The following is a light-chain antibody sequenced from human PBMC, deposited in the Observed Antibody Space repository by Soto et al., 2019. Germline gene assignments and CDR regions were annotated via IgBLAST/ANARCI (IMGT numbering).Light chain of an antibody. Sequence: SVRTQPPSACGAPGQRVTFSCSGSSSNIGGNTVSWFQHLPRTAPKLLIFSNSQRPSGVPDRFSGSKYSNTASLTVSGLQAEDEADYYCSSYAGSNHFVSGTGTKVTVL. CDR1: SSNIGGNT. CDR3: SSYAGSNHFV. CDR2: SNS. V-gene: IGLV1-44*01. J-gene: IGLJ1*01.